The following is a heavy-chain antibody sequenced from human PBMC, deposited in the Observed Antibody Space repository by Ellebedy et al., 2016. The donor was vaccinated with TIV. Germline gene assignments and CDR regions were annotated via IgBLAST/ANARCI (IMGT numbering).Heavy chain of an antibody. CDR1: GGSFSGYY. J-gene: IGHJ3*02. Sequence: SETLSLXXAVYGGSFSGYYWSWIRQPPGKGLEWIGEINHSGSTNYNPSLKSRVTISVDTSKNQFSLKLSSVTAADTAVYYCARGGSGYCSSTSCSDAFDIWGQGTMVTVSS. D-gene: IGHD2-2*01. V-gene: IGHV4-34*01. CDR3: ARGGSGYCSSTSCSDAFDI. CDR2: INHSGST.